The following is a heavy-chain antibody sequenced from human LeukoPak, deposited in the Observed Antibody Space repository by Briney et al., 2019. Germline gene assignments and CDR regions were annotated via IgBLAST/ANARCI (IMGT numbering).Heavy chain of an antibody. CDR3: TRRLEMATIF. Sequence: GGSLRLSCTASGFTFGDYAMSWVRQAPGKGLEWVGFIRSKAYGGTTEYAASVKGRFTISRDDSKSIAYLQMNSLKTEDTAVYYCTRRLEMATIFWGQGTLVTVSS. J-gene: IGHJ4*02. CDR1: GFTFGDYA. D-gene: IGHD5-24*01. CDR2: IRSKAYGGTT. V-gene: IGHV3-49*04.